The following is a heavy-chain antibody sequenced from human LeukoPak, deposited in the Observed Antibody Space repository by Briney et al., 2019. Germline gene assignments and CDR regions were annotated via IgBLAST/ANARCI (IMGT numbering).Heavy chain of an antibody. D-gene: IGHD5-18*01. Sequence: PSETLSLTCTVSGGSINTYYWSWIRQPPGKGLEWIAYVRDNGESNYNPSLKSRLAISLDTATNQHSPRLNFVTAADTAIYYCARQPANTAAFDIWGLGTMVTVSS. CDR2: VRDNGES. J-gene: IGHJ3*02. V-gene: IGHV4-59*08. CDR1: GGSINTYY. CDR3: ARQPANTAAFDI.